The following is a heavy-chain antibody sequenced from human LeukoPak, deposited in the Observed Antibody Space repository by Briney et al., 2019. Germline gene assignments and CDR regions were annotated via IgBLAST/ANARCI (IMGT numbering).Heavy chain of an antibody. V-gene: IGHV1-18*01. Sequence: GASVKVSCKASGYTFTSYGISWARQAPGQGLEWMGWISAYNGNTNYAQKLQGRVTMTRDTSISTAYMELSRLGSDDTAVYYCARDQGYYSPYYFDYWGQGTLVTVSS. D-gene: IGHD3-22*01. J-gene: IGHJ4*02. CDR2: ISAYNGNT. CDR1: GYTFTSYG. CDR3: ARDQGYYSPYYFDY.